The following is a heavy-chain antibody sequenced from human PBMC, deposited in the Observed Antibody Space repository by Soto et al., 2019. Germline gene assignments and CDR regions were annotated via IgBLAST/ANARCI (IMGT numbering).Heavy chain of an antibody. V-gene: IGHV1-69*05. CDR1: GGTFSDSA. D-gene: IGHD1-26*01. J-gene: IGHJ4*02. CDR2: LVPMFRTA. Sequence: QVHLVQSGAEVKKPGSSVKVSCKTSGGTFSDSAINWLRQTPGQGLEWMGGLVPMFRTANYAPKLQGRVSXTXDXXTSTVFMELSSLTFEDTAVYYCAIGLGGSYFPFDFWCQGSLLTVSS. CDR3: AIGLGGSYFPFDF.